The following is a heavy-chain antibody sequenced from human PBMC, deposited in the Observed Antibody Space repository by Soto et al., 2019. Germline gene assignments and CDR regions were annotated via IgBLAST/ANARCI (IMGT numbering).Heavy chain of an antibody. CDR2: ISAYNGNT. J-gene: IGHJ6*02. CDR3: ARDAGYSSSWYFGMDV. CDR1: GYTFTSYG. Sequence: ASVKVSCKASGYTFTSYGISWVRQAPGQGLEWMGWISAYNGNTNYAQKLQGRVTMTTDTSTSTAYMELRSLRSDDTAVYDCARDAGYSSSWYFGMDVWGQGTTVTVSS. V-gene: IGHV1-18*04. D-gene: IGHD6-13*01.